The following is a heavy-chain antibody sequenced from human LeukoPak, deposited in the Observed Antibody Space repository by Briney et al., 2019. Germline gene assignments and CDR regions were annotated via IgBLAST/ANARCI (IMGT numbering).Heavy chain of an antibody. V-gene: IGHV3-30*18. CDR2: ISYDESDK. D-gene: IGHD2-15*01. CDR3: AKGVVAATNAAYYGMDV. J-gene: IGHJ6*02. Sequence: PGGSLRLSCAASGFTFSNHGMHWVRQAPGKGLEWVAAISYDESDKYYADSVKGRFTISRDNSKNTLYLQMNSLRPEDKAVYYCAKGVVAATNAAYYGMDVWGQGATVTVSS. CDR1: GFTFSNHG.